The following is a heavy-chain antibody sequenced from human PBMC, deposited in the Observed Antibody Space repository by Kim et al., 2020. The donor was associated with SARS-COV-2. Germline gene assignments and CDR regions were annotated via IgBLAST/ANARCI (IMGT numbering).Heavy chain of an antibody. CDR1: GFTFSSYA. J-gene: IGHJ6*02. V-gene: IGHV3-23*01. CDR3: AKDLIMYSSGWYSLSVYYGMDV. Sequence: GGSLRLSCAASGFTFSSYAMSWVRQAPGKGLEWVSAISGSGGSTYYADSVKGRFTISRDNSKNTLYLQMNSLRAEDTAVYYCAKDLIMYSSGWYSLSVYYGMDVWGQGTTVTVSS. D-gene: IGHD6-19*01. CDR2: ISGSGGST.